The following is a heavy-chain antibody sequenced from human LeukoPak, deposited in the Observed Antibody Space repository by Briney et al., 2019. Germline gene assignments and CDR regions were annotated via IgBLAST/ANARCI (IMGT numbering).Heavy chain of an antibody. CDR2: INHSGST. CDR3: ARGQYCSGGSCYSGGIDY. D-gene: IGHD2-15*01. Sequence: SETLSLTCAVYGGSFSGYYWSWIRQPPGKGLEWIGEINHSGSTNYNPSLKSRVTISVDASKNQFSLKLSSVTAADTAVYYCARGQYCSGGSCYSGGIDYWGQGTLVTVSS. CDR1: GGSFSGYY. V-gene: IGHV4-34*01. J-gene: IGHJ4*02.